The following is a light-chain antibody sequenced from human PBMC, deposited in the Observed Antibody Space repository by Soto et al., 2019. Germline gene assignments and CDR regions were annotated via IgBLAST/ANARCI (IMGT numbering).Light chain of an antibody. CDR2: VNSDGSH. Sequence: QSVLTQSPSASASLGASVKLTCTLSSGHSSNAIAWHQQQPEKGPRYLMKVNSDGSHNKGDGIPDRFSGSSSGAERHLTISSLQSEDEADYYCQAWATGILVFGGGTKLTVL. J-gene: IGLJ3*02. V-gene: IGLV4-69*01. CDR1: SGHSSNA. CDR3: QAWATGILV.